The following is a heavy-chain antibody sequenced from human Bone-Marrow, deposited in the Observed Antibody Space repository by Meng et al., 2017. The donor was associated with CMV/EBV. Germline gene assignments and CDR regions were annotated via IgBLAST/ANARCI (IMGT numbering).Heavy chain of an antibody. CDR1: GYTFSNYD. J-gene: IGHJ6*02. CDR3: ARWGRYCSSTSCRDLGMDV. Sequence: ASVKVSCKASGYTFSNYDINWVRQATGQGLEWMGWMNPNSGNTAYAQELQGRVTITRNISISTAYMELSSLRSEDTAVHYCARWGRYCSSTSCRDLGMDVWGQGTTVTVSS. V-gene: IGHV1-8*03. D-gene: IGHD2-2*01. CDR2: MNPNSGNT.